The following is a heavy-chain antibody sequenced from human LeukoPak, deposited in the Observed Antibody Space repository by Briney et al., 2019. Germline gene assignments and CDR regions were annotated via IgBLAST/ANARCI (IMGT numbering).Heavy chain of an antibody. CDR3: ASGAISYAFDI. J-gene: IGHJ3*02. D-gene: IGHD3-9*01. CDR1: GYTFPSYG. CDR2: ISAYNGNT. V-gene: IGHV1-18*04. Sequence: ASVKVSCKASGYTFPSYGISWVRQAPGQGLECMGWISAYNGNTNYAQNLQGRVTMTTDTSTSTAYMELRSLRSDDTAVYYCASGAISYAFDIWGQGTMVTVSS.